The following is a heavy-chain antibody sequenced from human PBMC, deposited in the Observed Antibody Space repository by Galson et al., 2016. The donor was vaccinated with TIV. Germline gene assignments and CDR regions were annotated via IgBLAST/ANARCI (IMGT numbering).Heavy chain of an antibody. J-gene: IGHJ3*02. CDR1: FNFYG. V-gene: IGHV3-21*01. D-gene: IGHD3-10*01. CDR3: AKVFGSGAYAQGDALDI. CDR2: ISLNGHHI. Sequence: FNFYGMNWVRQAPGKGLEWISSISLNGHHIYYAESVKGRFTVSRDNAASSLYLQMNRLRADDTALYYCAKVFGSGAYAQGDALDIWGQGTVVAVSA.